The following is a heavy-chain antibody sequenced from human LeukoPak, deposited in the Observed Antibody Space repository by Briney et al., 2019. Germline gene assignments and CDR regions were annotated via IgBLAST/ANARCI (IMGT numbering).Heavy chain of an antibody. V-gene: IGHV1-69*04. D-gene: IGHD3-10*01. J-gene: IGHJ4*02. CDR3: ARDHGDL. Sequence: SVKVSCKASGYTFTSYYMHWVRQAPGQGLEWMGRIIPILGIANYAQKFQGRVTITADKSTSTAYMELSSLRSEDTAVYYCARDHGDLWGQGTLVTVSS. CDR2: IIPILGIA. CDR1: GYTFTSYY.